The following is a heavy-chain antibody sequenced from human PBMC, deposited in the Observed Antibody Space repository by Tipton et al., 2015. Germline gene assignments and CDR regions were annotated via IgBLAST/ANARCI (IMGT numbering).Heavy chain of an antibody. D-gene: IGHD1-26*01. CDR2: ISYTDGA. CDR3: ARDLELGMDV. J-gene: IGHJ6*02. Sequence: TLSLTCTVSGGSVTSGSYYWSWIRQPPGKGLEWIGYISYTDGAHYNPALKSRVTISVDTSKNQFSLTLNSVAAADTAVYYCARDLELGMDVWGHGTTVTVSS. V-gene: IGHV4-61*01. CDR1: GGSVTSGSYY.